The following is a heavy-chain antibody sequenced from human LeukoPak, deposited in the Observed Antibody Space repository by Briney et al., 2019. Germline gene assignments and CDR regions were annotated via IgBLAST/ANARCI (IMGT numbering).Heavy chain of an antibody. J-gene: IGHJ6*02. CDR2: FDPEDGET. D-gene: IGHD3-9*01. V-gene: IGHV1-24*01. CDR3: ATLSGYNYGMDV. CDR1: GYTLTELS. Sequence: ASVKVSCKVSGYTLTELSMHWVRQAPGKGLEWMGGFDPEDGETIYAQKFQGRVTMTEDTSTDTAYMELSSLRSEDTAVYHCATLSGYNYGMDVWGQGTTVTVSS.